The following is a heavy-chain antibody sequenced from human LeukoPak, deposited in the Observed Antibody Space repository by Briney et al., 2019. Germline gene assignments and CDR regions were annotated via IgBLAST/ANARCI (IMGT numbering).Heavy chain of an antibody. CDR3: ARDTLQFTMIVGSAFDI. CDR1: GFTFSSYS. CDR2: ISSSSSYI. D-gene: IGHD3-22*01. Sequence: PGGSLRLSCAASGFTFSSYSMNWVRLAPGKGLEWVSSISSSSSYIYYADSVKGRFTISRDNAKNSLYLQMNSLRAEDTAVYYCARDTLQFTMIVGSAFDIWAKGQWSPSLQ. J-gene: IGHJ3*02. V-gene: IGHV3-21*01.